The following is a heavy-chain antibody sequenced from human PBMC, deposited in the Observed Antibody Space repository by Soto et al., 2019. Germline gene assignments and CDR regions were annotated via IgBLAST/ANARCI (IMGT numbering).Heavy chain of an antibody. V-gene: IGHV4-39*02. CDR2: IYYSGST. D-gene: IGHD4-17*01. CDR1: GGSIISGSYY. CDR3: ARDNYGDRRSYFDY. Sequence: PSETLSLTCTVSGGSIISGSYYWGWIRQPPGKGLEWIGSIYYSGSTYYNPSLKSRVTISVDTSKNQFSLKLSSVTAADTAVYYCARDNYGDRRSYFDYWGQGTLVTVSS. J-gene: IGHJ4*02.